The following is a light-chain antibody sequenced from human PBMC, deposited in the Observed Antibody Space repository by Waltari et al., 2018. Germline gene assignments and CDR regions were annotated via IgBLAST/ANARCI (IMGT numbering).Light chain of an antibody. J-gene: IGKJ4*01. V-gene: IGKV1-12*01. CDR2: AAS. CDR1: QGLSKW. CDR3: QKDSSFPLI. Sequence: DIQMTQSPSFVSASVGDRVTITCRASQGLSKWLAWYQQKPGKAPRLLIYAASSLHSGVPSRFSGSGSGTDFTLAISNLQPEDSGIYYCQKDSSFPLIFGGGTKVEIK.